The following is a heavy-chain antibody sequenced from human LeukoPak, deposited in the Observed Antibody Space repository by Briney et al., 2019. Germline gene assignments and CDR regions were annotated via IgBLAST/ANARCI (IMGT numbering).Heavy chain of an antibody. CDR1: GGSFSGYY. CDR3: ARLTSLYLDYYYMDV. D-gene: IGHD2/OR15-2a*01. J-gene: IGHJ6*03. Sequence: SETLSLTCAVNGGSFSGYYWSWIRQPPGKGLEWIGEINHSGSTNYNPSLKSRVTISVDTSKNQFSLKLSSVTAADTAVYYCARLTSLYLDYYYMDVWGKGTTVTVSS. CDR2: INHSGST. V-gene: IGHV4-34*01.